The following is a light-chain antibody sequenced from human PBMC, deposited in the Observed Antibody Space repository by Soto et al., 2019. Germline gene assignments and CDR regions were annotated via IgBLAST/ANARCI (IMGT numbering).Light chain of an antibody. CDR1: QSVSSSY. J-gene: IGKJ1*01. CDR3: QQYGSSPRT. V-gene: IGKV3-20*01. Sequence: EIVLTQSPGARSLSPGERATLSCGASQSVSSSYLAWYQQKPGQAPRLLIYGASTRATGIPDRFSGSGSGTDFTLTISRLEPEDFAVYSCQQYGSSPRTFGQGTKVAIK. CDR2: GAS.